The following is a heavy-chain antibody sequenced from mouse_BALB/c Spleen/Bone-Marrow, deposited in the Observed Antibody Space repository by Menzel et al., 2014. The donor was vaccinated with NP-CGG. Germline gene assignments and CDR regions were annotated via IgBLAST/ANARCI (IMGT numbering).Heavy chain of an antibody. CDR1: GFSFSNYG. J-gene: IGHJ3*01. Sequence: DVKLVESGGGLVKSGGSLKLSCAASGFSFSNYGMSWVRQTPEKRLEWVATISGDGRYTFYSDSVRGRFTISRDNAKYNLYLQLSSLRSADTALYYCARHAYYDQTEVSFVYWGQGTLATVSA. CDR2: ISGDGRYT. V-gene: IGHV5-9-2*01. CDR3: ARHAYYDQTEVSFVY. D-gene: IGHD2-4*01.